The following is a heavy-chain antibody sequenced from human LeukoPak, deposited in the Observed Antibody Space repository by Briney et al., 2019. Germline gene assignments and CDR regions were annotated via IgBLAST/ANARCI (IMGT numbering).Heavy chain of an antibody. V-gene: IGHV1-69*05. D-gene: IGHD3-22*01. Sequence: GASVKVSRKASGGTFSSYAISWVRQAPGQGLEWMGGIIPIFGTANYAQKFQGRVTITTDESTSTAYMELSSLRSEDTAVYYCARCITMIAVGGSWFDPWGQGTLVTVSS. CDR2: IIPIFGTA. CDR3: ARCITMIAVGGSWFDP. J-gene: IGHJ5*02. CDR1: GGTFSSYA.